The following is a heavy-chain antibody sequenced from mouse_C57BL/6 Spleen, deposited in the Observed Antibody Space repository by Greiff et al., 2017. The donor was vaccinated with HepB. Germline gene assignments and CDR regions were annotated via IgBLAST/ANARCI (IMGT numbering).Heavy chain of an antibody. V-gene: IGHV1-61*01. J-gene: IGHJ2*01. CDR3: ARLRTFDY. CDR2: IYPSDSET. Sequence: QVQLQQSGAELVRPGSSVKLSCKASGYTFTSYWLDWVKQRPGQGLEWIGNIYPSDSETHYNQKFKDKATLTVDKSSSTAYIQLSSLTSEDSAVYYCARLRTFDYWGQGTTLTVSS. CDR1: GYTFTSYW.